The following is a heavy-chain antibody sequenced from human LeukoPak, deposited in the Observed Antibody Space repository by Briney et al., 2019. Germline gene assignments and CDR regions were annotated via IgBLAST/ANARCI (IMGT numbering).Heavy chain of an antibody. J-gene: IGHJ6*02. CDR2: INPNNGGT. V-gene: IGHV1-2*04. Sequence: ASVKVSCKASGYTFTGYYMHWVRQAPGQGLEWMGWINPNNGGTNYAQKFQGWVTMTRDTSISTAYMELSRLRTDDTAVYYCARDHYYDSSGYTTPTYYYYGMDVWGQGTTVTVSS. CDR3: ARDHYYDSSGYTTPTYYYYGMDV. CDR1: GYTFTGYY. D-gene: IGHD3-22*01.